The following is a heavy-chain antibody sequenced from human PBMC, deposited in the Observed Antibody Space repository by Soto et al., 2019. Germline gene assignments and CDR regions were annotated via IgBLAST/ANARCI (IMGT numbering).Heavy chain of an antibody. J-gene: IGHJ6*02. CDR2: IIPIPGTA. Sequence: SVKVSCKASGGTFGSYAISWVRQAPGQGLEWMEGIIPIPGTANYAQKFQGRVTIAADESTSTAYMELSSLRSEDTAVYYCARSQGSSTSLEIYYYYYYGMDVWGQGTTVTVSS. CDR1: GGTFGSYA. CDR3: ARSQGSSTSLEIYYYYYYGMDV. D-gene: IGHD2-2*01. V-gene: IGHV1-69*13.